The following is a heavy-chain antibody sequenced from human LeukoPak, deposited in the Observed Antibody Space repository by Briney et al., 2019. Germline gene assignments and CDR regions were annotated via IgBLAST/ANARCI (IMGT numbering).Heavy chain of an antibody. CDR3: ARTESVDCSSTSCSYYYYYYYMDV. V-gene: IGHV1-8*01. Sequence: ASVNVSCKASGYTFTIYDINWVRQATGQGLEWMGWMNPNSGNTGYAQKFQGRVTMTRNTSISTAYMELSSLRSEDTAVYYCARTESVDCSSTSCSYYYYYYYMDVWGKGTTVTVSS. J-gene: IGHJ6*03. CDR2: MNPNSGNT. D-gene: IGHD2-2*01. CDR1: GYTFTIYD.